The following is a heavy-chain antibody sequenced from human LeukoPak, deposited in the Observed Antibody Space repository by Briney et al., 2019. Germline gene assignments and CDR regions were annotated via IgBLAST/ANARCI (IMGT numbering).Heavy chain of an antibody. V-gene: IGHV1-69*13. CDR2: IIPIFGRT. Sequence: GASVKVSCKTSGGTFRTYAVSWVRQAPGQGLEWMGGIIPIFGRTHYAQKFQGRVTITADESTSTAYMEVNSMRSEDTAVYYWARDGPPMGNGYFYMDVWGKGTTVTVSS. CDR1: GGTFRTYA. D-gene: IGHD3-10*01. J-gene: IGHJ6*03. CDR3: ARDGPPMGNGYFYMDV.